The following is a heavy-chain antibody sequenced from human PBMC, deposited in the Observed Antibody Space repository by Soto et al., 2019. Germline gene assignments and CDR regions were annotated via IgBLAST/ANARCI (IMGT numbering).Heavy chain of an antibody. V-gene: IGHV4-39*01. Sequence: SETLSLTCTASGGSISSSSYYWGWIRQPPGKGLEWIGSIYYSGSTYYNPSLKSRVTISVDTSKNQFSLKLSSVTAADTAVYYCARRAMVAMAGPIDYWGQGTLVTVSS. D-gene: IGHD6-19*01. CDR3: ARRAMVAMAGPIDY. CDR1: GGSISSSSYY. CDR2: IYYSGST. J-gene: IGHJ4*02.